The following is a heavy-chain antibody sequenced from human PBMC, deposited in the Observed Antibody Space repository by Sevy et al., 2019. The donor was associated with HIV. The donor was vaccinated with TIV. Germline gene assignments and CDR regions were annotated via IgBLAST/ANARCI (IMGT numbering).Heavy chain of an antibody. J-gene: IGHJ4*02. CDR3: ARVGSTMIVVVPIDY. Sequence: GGSLRLSCAASGFTFSSYAMHWVRQAPGKGLEWVAVISYDGSNKYYADSVKGRFTISRDNSKNTLYLQKNSLRAEDTAVYYCARVGSTMIVVVPIDYWGQGTLVTVSS. D-gene: IGHD3-22*01. V-gene: IGHV3-30-3*01. CDR1: GFTFSSYA. CDR2: ISYDGSNK.